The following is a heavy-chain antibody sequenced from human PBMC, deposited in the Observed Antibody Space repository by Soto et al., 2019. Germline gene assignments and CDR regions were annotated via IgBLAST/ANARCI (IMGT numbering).Heavy chain of an antibody. CDR1: GFTFSSYG. V-gene: IGHV3-33*01. CDR3: AGPEYYYYGMDV. J-gene: IGHJ6*02. Sequence: GGSLRLSCAASGFTFSSYGMHWVRQAPGKGLEWVAVIWYDGSNKYYADSVKGRFTISRDNSKNTLYLQMNSLRAEDTAVYYYAGPEYYYYGMDVWGQGTTVTV. CDR2: IWYDGSNK.